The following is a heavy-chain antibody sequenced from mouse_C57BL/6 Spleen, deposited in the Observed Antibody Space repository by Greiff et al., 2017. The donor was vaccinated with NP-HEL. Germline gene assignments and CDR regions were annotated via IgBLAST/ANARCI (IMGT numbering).Heavy chain of an antibody. CDR1: GYAFSSYW. D-gene: IGHD1-1*02. Sequence: VQLQQSGAEPVKPGASVKISCKASGYAFSSYWMNWVKQRPGKGLEWIGQIYPGDGDTNYNGKFKGKATLTADKSSSTAYMQLSSLTSEDSAVYFCGGGGNYDAMDYWGQGTSVTVSS. CDR3: GGGGNYDAMDY. CDR2: IYPGDGDT. V-gene: IGHV1-80*01. J-gene: IGHJ4*01.